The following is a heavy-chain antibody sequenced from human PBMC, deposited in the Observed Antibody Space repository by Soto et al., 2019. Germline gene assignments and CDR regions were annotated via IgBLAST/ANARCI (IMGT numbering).Heavy chain of an antibody. V-gene: IGHV3-30*04. CDR1: GFTFSSYT. CDR3: TRGGGNQLGDCYDN. D-gene: IGHD2-21*02. CDR2: IYYDGSQK. Sequence: QVQLVESGGGVVKTGRSLRLSCAASGFTFSSYTMHWVRQAPGKGLEWVALIYYDGSQKYYADSVKGRFTISRDNSKKMMNLDMNSLRTEDTAVYYCTRGGGNQLGDCYDNWGQGTLVTVAS. J-gene: IGHJ4*02.